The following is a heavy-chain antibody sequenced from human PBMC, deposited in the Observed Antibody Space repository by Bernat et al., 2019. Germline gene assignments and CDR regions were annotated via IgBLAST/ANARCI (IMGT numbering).Heavy chain of an antibody. CDR2: IYSGGST. CDR3: ARDAAGSGWYGGWFDP. Sequence: EVQLVETGGGLIQPGGSLRLSCAASVFTVSSNYMSWVRQAPGKGLEWVSVIYSGGSTYYADSVKGRFTISRDNSKNTLYLQMNSLRAEDTAVYYCARDAAGSGWYGGWFDPWGQGTLVTVSS. D-gene: IGHD6-19*01. J-gene: IGHJ5*02. V-gene: IGHV3-53*05. CDR1: VFTVSSNY.